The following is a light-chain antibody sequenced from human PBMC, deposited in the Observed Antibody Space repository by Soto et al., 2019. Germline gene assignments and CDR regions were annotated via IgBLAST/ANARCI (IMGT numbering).Light chain of an antibody. CDR3: QQYGNSPWT. V-gene: IGKV3-20*01. CDR1: QGVGSY. CDR2: AAS. J-gene: IGKJ1*01. Sequence: EIVLTQSPATLSLSLGERATISCRASQGVGSYLAWYQQKPGQAPRLLIYAASSWAPGIPDRFSGSGSGTDFALTISSLEAEDFAVYYCQQYGNSPWTFGRGTKVDIK.